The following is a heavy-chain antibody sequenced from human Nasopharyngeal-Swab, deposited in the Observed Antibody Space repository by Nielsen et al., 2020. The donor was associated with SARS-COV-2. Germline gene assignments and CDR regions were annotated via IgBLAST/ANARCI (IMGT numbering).Heavy chain of an antibody. CDR2: IYSGGST. CDR3: ASSIDY. J-gene: IGHJ4*02. CDR1: GFTVSSNY. Sequence: GESLKISCAASGFTVSSNYMSWVRQAPGKGPEWVSVIYSGGSTYYADSVKGRFTISRDNSKNTLYLQMNSLRAEDTAVYYCASSIDYWGQGTLVTVSS. V-gene: IGHV3-66*01.